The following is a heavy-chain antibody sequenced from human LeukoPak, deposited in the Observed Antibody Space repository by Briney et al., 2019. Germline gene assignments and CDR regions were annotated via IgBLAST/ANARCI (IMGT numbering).Heavy chain of an antibody. Sequence: GGSLRLSCAASAITFSTYAMSWVRQAPGKGLECVSVISGGAGSTYYADSVKGRFTISRDNSKNTLYLQMNSLRAEDTAVYYCAKTGSSSWGYFDYWGQGTLVTVSS. D-gene: IGHD6-13*01. CDR1: AITFSTYA. CDR2: ISGGAGST. V-gene: IGHV3-23*01. CDR3: AKTGSSSWGYFDY. J-gene: IGHJ4*02.